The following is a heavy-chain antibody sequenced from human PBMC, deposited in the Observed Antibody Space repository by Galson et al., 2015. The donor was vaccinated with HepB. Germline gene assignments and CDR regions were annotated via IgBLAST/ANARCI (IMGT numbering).Heavy chain of an antibody. D-gene: IGHD5-24*01. CDR3: AKERVAGNWYVQP. J-gene: IGHJ1*01. CDR2: INPNSGGT. CDR1: GYAFTAYY. Sequence: SVKVSCKASGYAFTAYYMHWVRQAPGQGLEWMGRINPNSGGTDHAQKFQGRVTMTRDTSNTTAYIELSSLTSDDTAVYYCAKERVAGNWYVQPWGQVSLVTVSS. V-gene: IGHV1-2*06.